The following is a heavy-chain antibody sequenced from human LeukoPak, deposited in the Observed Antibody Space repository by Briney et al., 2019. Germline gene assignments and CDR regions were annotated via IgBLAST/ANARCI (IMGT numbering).Heavy chain of an antibody. CDR2: IIPIFGTA. J-gene: IGHJ4*02. Sequence: SVKVSCKASGGTFSSYAISWVRQAPGQGLEWMGGIIPIFGTANYAQKFQGRVTMTEDTSTDTAYMELSSLRSEDTAVYYCATDGGEYSGYDNFDYWGQGTLVTVSS. CDR1: GGTFSSYA. V-gene: IGHV1-69*06. D-gene: IGHD5-12*01. CDR3: ATDGGEYSGYDNFDY.